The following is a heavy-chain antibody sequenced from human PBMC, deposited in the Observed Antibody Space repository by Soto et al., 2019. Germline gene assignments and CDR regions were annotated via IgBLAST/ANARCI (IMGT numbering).Heavy chain of an antibody. CDR3: AKDIKSNIVATYGMDV. CDR1: GFTFSSYA. V-gene: IGHV3-23*01. J-gene: IGHJ6*02. D-gene: IGHD5-12*01. CDR2: ISGSGGST. Sequence: GGSLRLSCAASGFTFSSYAMSWVRQAPGKGLEWVSAISGSGGSTYYADSVKGRFTISRDNSKNTLYLQMNSLRAEDTAVYYCAKDIKSNIVATYGMDVWGQGTTVTVSS.